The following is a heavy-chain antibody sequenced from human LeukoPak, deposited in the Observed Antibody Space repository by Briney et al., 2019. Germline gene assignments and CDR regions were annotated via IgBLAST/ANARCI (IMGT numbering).Heavy chain of an antibody. D-gene: IGHD3-9*01. CDR2: ISWNSGSI. CDR1: GFTFDDYA. V-gene: IGHV3-9*01. CDR3: AKGRYYDILTGYHDY. Sequence: SLRLSCTASGFTFDDYAMHWVRQAPGKGLEWVSGISWNSGSIGYANSVKGRFTISRDNAKNSLYLQMNSLRAEDTALYYCAKGRYYDILTGYHDYWGQGTLVTVSS. J-gene: IGHJ4*02.